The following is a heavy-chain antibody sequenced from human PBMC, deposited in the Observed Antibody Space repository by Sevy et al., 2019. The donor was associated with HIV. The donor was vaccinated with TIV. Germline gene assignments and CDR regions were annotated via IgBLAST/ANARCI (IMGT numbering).Heavy chain of an antibody. CDR3: ATTKDYYESYGSPFDY. V-gene: IGHV1-24*01. D-gene: IGHD3-22*01. J-gene: IGHJ4*02. Sequence: ASVKVSCKVSGSTLSRLSMHWVRQVPGKGLEWMASFDPEDGETFYARKFQGRVTMTEDTSTDTANMELGSLRSEDTAVYFCATTKDYYESYGSPFDYWGQGTLVTVSS. CDR1: GSTLSRLS. CDR2: FDPEDGET.